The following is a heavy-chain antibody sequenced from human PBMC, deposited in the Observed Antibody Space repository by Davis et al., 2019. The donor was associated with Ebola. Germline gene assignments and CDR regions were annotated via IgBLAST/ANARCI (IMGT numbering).Heavy chain of an antibody. V-gene: IGHV3-21*01. CDR3: AREWSLAMTGDDAFEI. D-gene: IGHD3-9*01. Sequence: GESLKISCAASGFTFSSYSMNWVRQSTGKGLEWVSSISSTSSYIYYADSVKGRFTISRDNAKNSLYLQMNSLRVEDTAVYYCAREWSLAMTGDDAFEIWGQGTMVTVSS. J-gene: IGHJ3*02. CDR1: GFTFSSYS. CDR2: ISSTSSYI.